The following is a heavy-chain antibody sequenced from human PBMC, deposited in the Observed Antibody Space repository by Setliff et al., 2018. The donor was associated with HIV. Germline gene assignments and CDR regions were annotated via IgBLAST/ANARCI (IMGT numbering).Heavy chain of an antibody. CDR2: IYYSYSSGST. D-gene: IGHD1-26*01. V-gene: IGHV4-59*12. CDR1: GGSISSYY. CDR3: ATDCAVVGGTGSLDS. Sequence: SETLSLTCTVSGGSISSYYWSWIRQPPGEGLEWIGSIYYSYSSGSTYYNPSLKSRVTISVDTSKNQFSLKLRSVTAADTAVYYCATDCAVVGGTGSLDSWGQGTLVTVSS. J-gene: IGHJ4*02.